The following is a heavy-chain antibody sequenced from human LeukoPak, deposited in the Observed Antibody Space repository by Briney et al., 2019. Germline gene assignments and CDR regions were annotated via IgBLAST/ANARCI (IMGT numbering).Heavy chain of an antibody. CDR2: KKTDGSEK. J-gene: IGHJ4*02. Sequence: PGGSLRLSCEGSGFTFSNYWMGWVRQAPGKGLQWVANKKTDGSEKYYVDSVKGRFTISRDNAKNSLYLQMNSLRAEDTAVYYCAKNVGSSSLFDYWGQGTLVTVSS. V-gene: IGHV3-7*03. CDR3: AKNVGSSSLFDY. CDR1: GFTFSNYW. D-gene: IGHD6-13*01.